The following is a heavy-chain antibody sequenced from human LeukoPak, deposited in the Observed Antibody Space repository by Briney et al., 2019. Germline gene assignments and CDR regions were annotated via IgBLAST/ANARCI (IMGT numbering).Heavy chain of an antibody. D-gene: IGHD6-13*01. J-gene: IGHJ4*02. CDR3: ARRDFSSSWYDY. CDR1: GFTFSDYY. CDR2: ISSSGSSI. Sequence: GGSLRLSCAASGFTFSDYYMSWIRQAPGKGLEWVSYISSSGSSIYYADSVKGRFTISRDNAKKSLYLQMNSLRADDTAVYYCARRDFSSSWYDYWGQGTLVTASS. V-gene: IGHV3-11*01.